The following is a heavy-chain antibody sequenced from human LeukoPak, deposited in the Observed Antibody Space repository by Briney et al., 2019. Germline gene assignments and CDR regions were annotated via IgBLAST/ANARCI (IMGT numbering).Heavy chain of an antibody. V-gene: IGHV4-39*07. CDR1: GGSISSGSHY. Sequence: SETLSLTCTVSGGSISSGSHYWGWIRQPPGKGLECIGNIYYSGITDYNPSLKSRVTISIDTSKNQFSLNLRSVTAADTAVYYCARVPPWYMDVGGKGTTIAVFS. CDR2: IYYSGIT. J-gene: IGHJ6*03. CDR3: ARVPPWYMDV.